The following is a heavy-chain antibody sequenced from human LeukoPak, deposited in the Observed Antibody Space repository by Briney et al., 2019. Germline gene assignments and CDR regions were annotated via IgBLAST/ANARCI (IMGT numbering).Heavy chain of an antibody. CDR3: ARGSSGAIRTYFDY. J-gene: IGHJ4*02. CDR1: GDSVSRNNAG. D-gene: IGHD2-21*01. CDR2: TYYRSKWYS. Sequence: SQTLSLTCAISGDSVSRNNAGWNWIRQSPSRGLEWLGRTYYRSKWYSDFSPSLRNRITITPDTSKNQFSLKLSSVTAADTAVYYCARGSSGAIRTYFDYWGQGTLVTVSS. V-gene: IGHV6-1*01.